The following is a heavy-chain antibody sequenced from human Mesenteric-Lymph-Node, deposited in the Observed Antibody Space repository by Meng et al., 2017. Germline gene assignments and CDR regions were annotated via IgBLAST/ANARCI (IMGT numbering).Heavy chain of an antibody. CDR2: ISAYNGFT. Sequence: ASVKVSCKTSGNTFTSNAITWVRQAPGQGLEWMGWISAYNGFTKYAQMFQGRVTMTTQTSTSTVYLELRSLTSDDTAVYYCAKSKHFYGSGSFYKIPSEFDQWGQETLVTVSS. J-gene: IGHJ4*02. CDR1: GNTFTSNA. CDR3: AKSKHFYGSGSFYKIPSEFDQ. V-gene: IGHV1-18*01. D-gene: IGHD3-10*01.